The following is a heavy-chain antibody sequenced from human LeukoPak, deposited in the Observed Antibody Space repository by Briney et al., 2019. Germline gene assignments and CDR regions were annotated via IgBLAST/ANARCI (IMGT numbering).Heavy chain of an antibody. J-gene: IGHJ6*02. V-gene: IGHV1-46*01. Sequence: ASVKVSCKASGYTFTTYIIHWVRQAPGQGLEWMGIINPSDGSTSYAQKFQGRVTMTRDTSTSTVYMELSSLRSEDTAMYYCASLGATTIYYYGMDVWGQGTTVTVSS. CDR3: ASLGATTIYYYGMDV. CDR2: INPSDGST. D-gene: IGHD1-26*01. CDR1: GYTFTTYI.